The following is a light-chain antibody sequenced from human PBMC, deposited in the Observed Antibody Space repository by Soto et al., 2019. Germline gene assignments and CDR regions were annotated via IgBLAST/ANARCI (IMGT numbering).Light chain of an antibody. CDR1: QSVSSN. CDR3: QQYNNWPPIT. V-gene: IGKV3-15*01. Sequence: EIVMTQSPATLSVSPGERATLSCRASQSVSSNLAWYQQKPGQAPRLLIYGASTRATGIPARFSGSGSGTEFALTISRLQSEDFAAYYCQQYNNWPPITFGGGTKVEIK. J-gene: IGKJ4*01. CDR2: GAS.